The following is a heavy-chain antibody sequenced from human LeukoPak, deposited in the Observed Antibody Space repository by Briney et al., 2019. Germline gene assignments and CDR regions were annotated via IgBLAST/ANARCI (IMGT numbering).Heavy chain of an antibody. V-gene: IGHV3-23*01. Sequence: GGSLRLSCAASGVTVSSCGMTWVRLAPGKGLEWGSALSATDGSPQNAEPVKGRLTISRDNSKNSMYLQMNSLRDEDTAVCYCAKARIAAAGTGAFDVGGEGTMVTVSS. J-gene: IGHJ3*01. CDR2: LSATDGSP. CDR3: AKARIAAAGTGAFDV. CDR1: GVTVSSCG. D-gene: IGHD6-13*01.